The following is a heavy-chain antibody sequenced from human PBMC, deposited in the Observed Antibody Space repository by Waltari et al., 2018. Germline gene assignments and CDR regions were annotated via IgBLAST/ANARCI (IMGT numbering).Heavy chain of an antibody. CDR3: ARDSGYGSGSYSVDF. Sequence: QVQLVQSGAEVKKPGASVKVSCKSSGYTFTSYGITWVRQAPGQGLGWMGWISAYNGDTNHAQKLQDRVTMTTDTSTSTAYMELRSLRSDDTAVYYCARDSGYGSGSYSVDFWGQGTLVTVSS. CDR1: GYTFTSYG. J-gene: IGHJ4*02. CDR2: ISAYNGDT. D-gene: IGHD3-10*01. V-gene: IGHV1-18*01.